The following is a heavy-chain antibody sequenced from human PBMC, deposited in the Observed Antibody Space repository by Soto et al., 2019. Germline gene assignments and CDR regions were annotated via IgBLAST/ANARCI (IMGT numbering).Heavy chain of an antibody. Sequence: PSETLSLTCAVSGGSISSSNWWSWVRQPPGKGLEWIGEIYHSGSTNYNPSLKSRVTISVDTSKNQFSLKLSSVTAADTAVYYCARGVRFLELFSENYFDYSSQGTLVTVSS. J-gene: IGHJ4*02. CDR1: GGSISSSNW. D-gene: IGHD3-3*01. CDR2: IYHSGST. CDR3: ARGVRFLELFSENYFDY. V-gene: IGHV4-4*02.